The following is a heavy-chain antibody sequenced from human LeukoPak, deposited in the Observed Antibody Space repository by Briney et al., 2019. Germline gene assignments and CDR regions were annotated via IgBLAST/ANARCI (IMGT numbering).Heavy chain of an antibody. CDR3: AKVLSGSQDY. Sequence: GGSLRLSCAASGFTFSSYAMSWVRQAPAKGLEWVSTIGGGGEYTYYADSVKGRFIISRDNSKNTFYLQMNSLRAEDTAVYYCAKVLSGSQDYWGQGTLVTVFS. CDR2: IGGGGEYT. CDR1: GFTFSSYA. V-gene: IGHV3-23*01. J-gene: IGHJ4*02. D-gene: IGHD1-26*01.